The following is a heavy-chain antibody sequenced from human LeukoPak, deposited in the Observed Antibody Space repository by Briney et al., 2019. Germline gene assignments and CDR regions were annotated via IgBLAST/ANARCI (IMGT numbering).Heavy chain of an antibody. J-gene: IGHJ5*02. CDR2: IYYSGST. D-gene: IGHD1-20*01. CDR3: ARPLGITGTDWFDP. CDR1: GGSISSSSYY. Sequence: SETLSLTCTVSGGSISSSSYYWVWIRQPPGKGLEWIGSIYYSGSTYYNPSLKSRVTISVDTSKNQFSLKLSSVTAADTAVYYCARPLGITGTDWFDPWGQGTLVTVSS. V-gene: IGHV4-39*01.